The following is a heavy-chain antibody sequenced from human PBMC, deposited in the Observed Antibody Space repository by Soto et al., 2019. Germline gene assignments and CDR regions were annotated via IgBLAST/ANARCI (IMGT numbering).Heavy chain of an antibody. CDR2: ISAYNGNT. V-gene: IGHV1-18*01. Sequence: HLVQSGAEVKKPGASVKVSCEASGYTFTNSNYTITWVRQAPGQGLEWMGWISAYNGNTEYTLKLQGRVTMTTATSTSTAYMELRSLRSDDTAVYYCARSTVTTSSDVFDFWGQGTMVTVSS. CDR1: GYTFTNSNYT. J-gene: IGHJ3*01. D-gene: IGHD4-17*01. CDR3: ARSTVTTSSDVFDF.